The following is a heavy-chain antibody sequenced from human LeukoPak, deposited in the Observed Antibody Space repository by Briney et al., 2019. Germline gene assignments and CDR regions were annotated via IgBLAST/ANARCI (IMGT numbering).Heavy chain of an antibody. J-gene: IGHJ4*02. D-gene: IGHD1-14*01. Sequence: SETLSLTCAVYGGSFSGYFWGWIRQTPGKGLEWIGEINHSGTRSYYNPSLKSRVTISGDTSKNQFSLNLRSVTAADTAVYYCTRGQYKRDYWGQGTLVTVSS. CDR2: INHSGTRS. CDR1: GGSFSGYF. CDR3: TRGQYKRDY. V-gene: IGHV4-34*01.